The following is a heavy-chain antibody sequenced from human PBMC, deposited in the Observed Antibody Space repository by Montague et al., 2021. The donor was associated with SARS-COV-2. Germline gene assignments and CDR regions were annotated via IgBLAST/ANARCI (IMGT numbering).Heavy chain of an antibody. Sequence: CAISGDSVWSNTAAWNWIRQSPSGGLEWLGRTNYRSKWTSDYATSVEGRISIYPDTSKNQFFLHLRPVTPEDTGVYYCVRDTGSAQAGFDAWGQGTLVTVSS. J-gene: IGHJ4*02. D-gene: IGHD4-17*01. CDR2: TNYRSKWTS. CDR3: VRDTGSAQAGFDA. CDR1: GDSVWSNTAA. V-gene: IGHV6-1*01.